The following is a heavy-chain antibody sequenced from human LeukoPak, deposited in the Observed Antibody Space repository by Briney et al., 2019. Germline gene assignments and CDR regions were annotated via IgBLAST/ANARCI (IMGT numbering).Heavy chain of an antibody. CDR3: ARGTNQGSSFGWGFDP. Sequence: GGSLRLSCAASGFTFSSYSTNWVRQAPGKGLEWVSSISSSSSYIYYADSVKGRFTISRDNAKNSLYLQMNSLRAEDTAVYYCARGTNQGSSFGWGFDPWGQGTLVTVSS. J-gene: IGHJ5*02. D-gene: IGHD6-6*01. CDR2: ISSSSSYI. CDR1: GFTFSSYS. V-gene: IGHV3-21*01.